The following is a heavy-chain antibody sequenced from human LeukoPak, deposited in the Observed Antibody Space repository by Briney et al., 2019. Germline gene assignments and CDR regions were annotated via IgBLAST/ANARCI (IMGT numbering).Heavy chain of an antibody. D-gene: IGHD6-13*01. CDR3: ARERAPSELVAAAGIYYFDY. J-gene: IGHJ4*02. CDR1: GGSISSSSYY. Sequence: PSETLSLTCTVSGGSISSSSYYWGWIRQPPGKGLEWIGNIYYSGSTYYNPPFKSRVTISVDTSKNQFSLKLSSVTAADTAVYYCARERAPSELVAAAGIYYFDYWGQGTLVTVSS. CDR2: IYYSGST. V-gene: IGHV4-39*07.